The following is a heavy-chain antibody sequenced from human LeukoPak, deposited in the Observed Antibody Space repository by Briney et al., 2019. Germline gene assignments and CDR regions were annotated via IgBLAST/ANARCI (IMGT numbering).Heavy chain of an antibody. CDR2: IYDSGST. D-gene: IGHD3-22*01. V-gene: IGHV4-30-2*01. J-gene: IGHJ4*02. CDR1: GGSISSGGYY. CDR3: ARARYDSSADYYFDY. Sequence: SETLSLTCTVSGGSISSGGYYWSWIRQHPGKGLEWIGYIYDSGSTYYNPSLKSRVTISVDRSKNQFSLKLSSVTAADTAVYYCARARYDSSADYYFDYWGQGTLVTVSS.